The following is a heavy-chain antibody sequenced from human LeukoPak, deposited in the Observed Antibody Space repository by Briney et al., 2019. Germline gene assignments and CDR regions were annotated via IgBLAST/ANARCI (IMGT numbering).Heavy chain of an antibody. CDR1: GGSFSGYY. CDR2: INHSGST. V-gene: IGHV4-34*01. J-gene: IGHJ5*02. Sequence: PSETLSLTCAVYGGSFSGYYWSWIRRPPGKGLEWIGEINHSGSTNYNPSLKSRVTISVDTSKNQFSLKLSSVTAADTAVYYCARRGSSWYLGWFDPWGQGTLVTVSS. D-gene: IGHD6-13*01. CDR3: ARRGSSWYLGWFDP.